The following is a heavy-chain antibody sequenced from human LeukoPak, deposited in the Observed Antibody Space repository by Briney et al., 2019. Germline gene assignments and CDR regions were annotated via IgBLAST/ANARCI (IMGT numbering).Heavy chain of an antibody. CDR1: GFTFSSYG. CDR3: AREGQLPPLYYYYYGMDV. V-gene: IGHV3-33*01. CDR2: IWYDGSNK. J-gene: IGHJ6*02. D-gene: IGHD2-2*01. Sequence: PGRSLRLSCAASGFTFSSYGMHWVRQAPGKGLEWVAVIWYDGSNKYYADSVKGRFTISRDNSKNTLYLQMNSLRAEDTAVYYCAREGQLPPLYYYYYGMDVWGQGTTVTVSS.